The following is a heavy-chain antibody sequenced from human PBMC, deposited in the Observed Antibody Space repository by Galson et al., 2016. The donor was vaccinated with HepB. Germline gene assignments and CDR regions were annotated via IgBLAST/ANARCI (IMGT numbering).Heavy chain of an antibody. D-gene: IGHD3-10*01. V-gene: IGHV3-7*03. J-gene: IGHJ4*02. Sequence: SLRLSCAASGFTTSSYWMTWVRQAPGKGLEWVANIKQDGSEKNYLDSVKGRFFISRDNAKNSLFLQMNSLGVEDKAVYYGAKEGWFGELLYGHFDFWGQGTLVTVSS. CDR2: IKQDGSEK. CDR3: AKEGWFGELLYGHFDF. CDR1: GFTTSSYW.